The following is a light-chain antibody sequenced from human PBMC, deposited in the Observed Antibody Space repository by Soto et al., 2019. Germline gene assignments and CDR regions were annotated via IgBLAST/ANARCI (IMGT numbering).Light chain of an antibody. J-gene: IGLJ1*01. Sequence: QSPLAQPASVSGSPGQSITISCTGTSSDVGGFIFVSWYQQHPGRAPKLMIYDVSNRPSGVSNRFSGSKSGNTASLTISGLQADDDADYYCVSYTTSASYVFGTGTKVTVL. V-gene: IGLV2-14*01. CDR2: DVS. CDR3: VSYTTSASYV. CDR1: SSDVGGFIF.